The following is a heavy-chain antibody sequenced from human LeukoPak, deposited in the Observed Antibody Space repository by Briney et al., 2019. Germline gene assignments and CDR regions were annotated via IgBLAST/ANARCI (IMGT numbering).Heavy chain of an antibody. CDR1: GGSFGGYY. Sequence: KPSETLSLTCAVYGGSFGGYYWSWIRQPPGKGLEWIGEINHSGSTNYNPSLKSRVTISVDTSKNQFSLKLSSVTAADTAVYYCARGPHSGSYYLHFDYWGQGTPVTVSS. V-gene: IGHV4-34*01. CDR3: ARGPHSGSYYLHFDY. D-gene: IGHD1-26*01. CDR2: INHSGST. J-gene: IGHJ4*02.